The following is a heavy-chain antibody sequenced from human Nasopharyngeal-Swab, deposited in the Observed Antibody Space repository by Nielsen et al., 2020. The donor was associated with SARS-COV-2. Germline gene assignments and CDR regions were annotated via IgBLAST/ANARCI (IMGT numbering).Heavy chain of an antibody. J-gene: IGHJ3*02. Sequence: WVRQAPGQGLEWMGGIIPIFGTANYAQKFQGRVTITADESTSTAYMELSSLRSEDTAVYYCAGEEGLGYCSGGSCYSHAFDIWGQGTMVTVSS. CDR2: IIPIFGTA. V-gene: IGHV1-69*01. CDR3: AGEEGLGYCSGGSCYSHAFDI. D-gene: IGHD2-15*01.